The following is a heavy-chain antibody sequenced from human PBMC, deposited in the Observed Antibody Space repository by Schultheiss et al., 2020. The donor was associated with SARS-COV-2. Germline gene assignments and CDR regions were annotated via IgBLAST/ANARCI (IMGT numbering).Heavy chain of an antibody. D-gene: IGHD3-16*01. Sequence: SETLSLTCTVSGGSISSGDSYWSCIRQPPGKGLEWIGYVHYSGSTYYNPSLKSRVTISVDTSKNQFSLKLSSVTAADTAVYYCARARNDYVWGRGFDPWGQGTLVTVSS. CDR2: VHYSGST. J-gene: IGHJ5*02. V-gene: IGHV4-30-4*01. CDR3: ARARNDYVWGRGFDP. CDR1: GGSISSGDSY.